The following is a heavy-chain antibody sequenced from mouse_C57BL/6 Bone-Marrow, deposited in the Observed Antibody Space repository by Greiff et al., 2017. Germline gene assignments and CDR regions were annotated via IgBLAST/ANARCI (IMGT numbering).Heavy chain of an antibody. V-gene: IGHV1-22*01. D-gene: IGHD1-2*01. CDR1: GYTFTDYN. CDR3: NGDANY. Sequence: VQLQQSGPELVKPGASVKMSCKASGYTFTDYNMHCVKQSHRKRLEWIGYINPNNGGTSYNQKFKGQATLTVTKSSITAYMELRSLTSEDSAVYYGNGDANYWGQGTTLTVAA. J-gene: IGHJ2*01. CDR2: INPNNGGT.